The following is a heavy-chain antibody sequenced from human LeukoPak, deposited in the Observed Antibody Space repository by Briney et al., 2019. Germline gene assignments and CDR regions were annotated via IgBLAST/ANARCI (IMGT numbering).Heavy chain of an antibody. D-gene: IGHD6-13*01. J-gene: IGHJ6*03. V-gene: IGHV3-30*02. CDR1: GFTFSSYG. Sequence: PGGSLRLSCAASGFTFSSYGMHWVRQAPGKGLEWVAFIRYDGSNKYYADSVKGRFTISRDNSKNTLYLQMNSLRAEDTAVYYCAKDSSSWYYYYYMDVWGKGTTVTVSS. CDR2: IRYDGSNK. CDR3: AKDSSSWYYYYYMDV.